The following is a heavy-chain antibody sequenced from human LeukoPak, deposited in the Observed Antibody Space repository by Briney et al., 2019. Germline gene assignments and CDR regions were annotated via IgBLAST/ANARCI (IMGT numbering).Heavy chain of an antibody. Sequence: GTLRLSCAASGFTFNNYDVNWVRQAPGKGLEWVSAISSTGGSTYYADSVKGRFTISRDNSKNTLYLQMNSLRAEDTAVYYCARDRESGTYIDYWGQGALVTVSS. CDR1: GFTFNNYD. J-gene: IGHJ4*02. D-gene: IGHD1-26*01. CDR3: ARDRESGTYIDY. V-gene: IGHV3-23*01. CDR2: ISSTGGST.